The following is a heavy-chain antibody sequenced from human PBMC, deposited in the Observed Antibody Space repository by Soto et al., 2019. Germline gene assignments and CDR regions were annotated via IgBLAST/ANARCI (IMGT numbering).Heavy chain of an antibody. CDR1: GDSVFSSTAA. D-gene: IGHD6-19*01. J-gene: IGHJ3*02. CDR2: TYYRSKWYN. V-gene: IGHV6-1*01. Sequence: LSLTCAISGDSVFSSTAAWNWIRQSPSRGLEWLGRTYYRSKWYNDYAVSVKSRITINPDTSKHQFSLQLNSVTPEDTAVYYCARDRSGSGWFNAFDIWGHGTMVTVSS. CDR3: ARDRSGSGWFNAFDI.